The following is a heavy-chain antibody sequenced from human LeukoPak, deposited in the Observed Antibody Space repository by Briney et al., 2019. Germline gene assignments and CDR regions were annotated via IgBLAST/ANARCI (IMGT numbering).Heavy chain of an antibody. CDR3: MGRLGVNHAFDI. J-gene: IGHJ3*02. CDR1: GFTVSSNY. V-gene: IGHV3-66*01. Sequence: PGGSLRLSCAASGFTVSSNYMSWVRQAPGKGLEWVSVIYSGGSTYYADSVKGRFTISRDDSKNTAYLQMNSLKTEDTAVYYCMGRLGVNHAFDIWGQGTMVTVSS. CDR2: IYSGGST. D-gene: IGHD3-16*01.